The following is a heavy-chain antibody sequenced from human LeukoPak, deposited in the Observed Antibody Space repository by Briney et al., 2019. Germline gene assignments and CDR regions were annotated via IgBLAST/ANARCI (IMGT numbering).Heavy chain of an antibody. CDR2: ISYSGST. D-gene: IGHD6-19*01. V-gene: IGHV4-38-2*02. Sequence: SETLSLTCTVSGYSISSSYYWGWIRQPPGKGLEWIGSISYSGSTYYNPSLKGRVTISIDTSKNQFSLKLSSVTAADTAVYYCARFGSGWWYNDYWGQGTLVTVSS. CDR1: GYSISSSYY. J-gene: IGHJ4*02. CDR3: ARFGSGWWYNDY.